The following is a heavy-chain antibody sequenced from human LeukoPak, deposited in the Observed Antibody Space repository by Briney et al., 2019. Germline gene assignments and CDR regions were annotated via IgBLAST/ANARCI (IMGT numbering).Heavy chain of an antibody. V-gene: IGHV3-48*03. D-gene: IGHD3-10*01. J-gene: IGHJ4*02. CDR3: ARRSRDTGSWYYFDY. CDR1: GFTFSSYE. Sequence: GGSLRLSSAASGFTFSSYEMNWVRQAPGKGLEWVSYISNSGNTIYYADSVKGRFTISRDNAKNSLYLQMNSLRAEDTAVYYCARRSRDTGSWYYFDYWGQGTLVTVSS. CDR2: ISNSGNTI.